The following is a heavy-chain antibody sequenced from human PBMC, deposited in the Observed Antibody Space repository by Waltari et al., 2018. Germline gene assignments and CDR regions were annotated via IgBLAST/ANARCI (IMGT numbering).Heavy chain of an antibody. CDR1: GGSVSSGSYY. CDR3: AGSSWYVHIYYYYGMDV. V-gene: IGHV4-61*01. J-gene: IGHJ6*02. CDR2: IYYSGST. D-gene: IGHD6-13*01. Sequence: QVQLQESGPGLVKPSETLSLTCTVSGGSVSSGSYYWRWIRQPPGKGLEWIGYIYYSGSTNYNPSLKSRVTISVDTSKNQFSLKLSSVTAADTAVYYCAGSSWYVHIYYYYGMDVWGQGTTVTVSS.